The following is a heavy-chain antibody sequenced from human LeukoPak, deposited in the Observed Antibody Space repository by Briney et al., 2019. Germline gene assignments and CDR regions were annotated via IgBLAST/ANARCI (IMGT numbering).Heavy chain of an antibody. D-gene: IGHD6-13*01. CDR3: ARDIYSSSWFLGAAFDY. V-gene: IGHV3-30*02. CDR2: IRYDGSNK. Sequence: GGSLRLSCAASGFTFSSYGMHWVRQAPGKGLEWVAFIRYDGSNKYYADSVKGRFTIPRDNAKNSLYLQMNSLRAEDTAVYYCARDIYSSSWFLGAAFDYWGQGTLVTVSS. CDR1: GFTFSSYG. J-gene: IGHJ4*02.